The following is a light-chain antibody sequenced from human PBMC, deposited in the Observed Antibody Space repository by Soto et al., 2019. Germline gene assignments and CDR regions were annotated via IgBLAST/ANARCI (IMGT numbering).Light chain of an antibody. V-gene: IGKV1-9*01. J-gene: IGKJ3*01. Sequence: DIQLTQSPSFLSASVGDRVTITCRASQGINSYLAWYQQKPGKAPKLLIFGSSTLQSGVPSRFSGSGSGTEFTLTISSLQAEDFATYYCQQLNSYSIFTFGPGTKVDI. CDR1: QGINSY. CDR3: QQLNSYSIFT. CDR2: GSS.